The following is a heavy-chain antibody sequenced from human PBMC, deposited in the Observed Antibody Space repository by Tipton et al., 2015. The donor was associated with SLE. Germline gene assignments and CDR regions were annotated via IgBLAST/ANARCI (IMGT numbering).Heavy chain of an antibody. CDR1: GFTFSSYW. D-gene: IGHD2-2*01. CDR3: AKDSGYCSSTSCYTDAFDI. J-gene: IGHJ3*02. V-gene: IGHV3-7*03. CDR2: IKQDGSEK. Sequence: SLRLSCAASGFTFSSYWMSWVRQAPGKGLEWVANIKQDGSEKYYVDSVKGRFTISRDNAKNSLYLQMNSLRTEDTALYYCAKDSGYCSSTSCYTDAFDIWGQGTMVTVSS.